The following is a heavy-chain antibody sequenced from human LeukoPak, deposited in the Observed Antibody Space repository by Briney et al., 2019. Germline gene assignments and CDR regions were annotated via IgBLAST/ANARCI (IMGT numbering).Heavy chain of an antibody. D-gene: IGHD5-18*01. CDR1: GGSVTSTNW. CDR2: VHLDGRT. V-gene: IGHV4-4*02. CDR3: ARSRELWSSFDP. Sequence: PSGTLSLTCGVSGGSVTSTNWWTWVRQPPGKGLEWIGEVHLDGRTNYNPSLESRLTISVDLSENHISLKLTSVTAADTAVYYCARSRELWSSFDPWGQGTLVTVSS. J-gene: IGHJ5*02.